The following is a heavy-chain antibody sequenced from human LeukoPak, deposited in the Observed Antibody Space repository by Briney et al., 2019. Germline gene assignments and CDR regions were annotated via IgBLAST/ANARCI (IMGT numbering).Heavy chain of an antibody. J-gene: IGHJ6*02. CDR2: INPSGGST. V-gene: IGHV1-46*01. CDR1: GYTFTSYY. Sequence: EASVKVSCKASGYTFTSYYMHWVRQAPGQGLEWMGIINPSGGSTSYAQKFQGRVTMTRDTSTSTVYMELSSLRSEDTAVYYCAREIYCSGGSRYSGYYYYYGMDVWGQGTTVTVSS. D-gene: IGHD2-15*01. CDR3: AREIYCSGGSRYSGYYYYYGMDV.